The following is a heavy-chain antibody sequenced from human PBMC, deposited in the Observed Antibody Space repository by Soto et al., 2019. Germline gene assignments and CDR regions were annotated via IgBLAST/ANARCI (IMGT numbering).Heavy chain of an antibody. V-gene: IGHV1-69*18. J-gene: IGHJ3*02. CDR2: IIPIFGTP. CDR1: GGNFNTYP. CDR3: ARDSRLWGSTGWKRENLFDI. Sequence: QVQLEQSGAEVKRPGSSVKVSCKTSGGNFNTYPISWVRQAPGHRLEWMGKIIPIFGTPDYAQKFQGRVTVDAGEASTAVCMELRGLESDDSAVYYCARDSRLWGSTGWKRENLFDIWGQGTMVTVSS. D-gene: IGHD3-16*01.